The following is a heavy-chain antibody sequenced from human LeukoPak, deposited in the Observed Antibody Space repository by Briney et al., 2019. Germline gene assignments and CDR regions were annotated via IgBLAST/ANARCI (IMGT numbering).Heavy chain of an antibody. CDR3: ARGNLWFGESYPDY. CDR1: GFTFSSYS. D-gene: IGHD3-10*01. V-gene: IGHV3-48*01. J-gene: IGHJ4*02. CDR2: ISSSSSTI. Sequence: GGSLRLSCAASGFTFSSYSMNWVRQAPGKGLEWVSYISSSSSTIYYADSVKGRFTISRDNAKNSLYLRMNSLRAEDTAVYYCARGNLWFGESYPDYWGQGTLVTVSS.